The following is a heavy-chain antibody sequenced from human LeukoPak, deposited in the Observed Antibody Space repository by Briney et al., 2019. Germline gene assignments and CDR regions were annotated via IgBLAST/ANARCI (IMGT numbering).Heavy chain of an antibody. Sequence: ETLSLTCAVSGGSISSSNWWSWVRQAPGKGLEWVSAISGSGGSTYYADSVKGRFTISRDNSKNTLYLQMNSLRAEDTAVYYCAKDQPIAVAGNFDYWGQGTLVTVSS. V-gene: IGHV3-23*01. D-gene: IGHD6-19*01. J-gene: IGHJ4*02. CDR1: GGSISSSN. CDR3: AKDQPIAVAGNFDY. CDR2: ISGSGGST.